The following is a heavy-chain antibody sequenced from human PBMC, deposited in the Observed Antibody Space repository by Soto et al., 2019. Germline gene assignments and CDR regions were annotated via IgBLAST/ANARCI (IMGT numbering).Heavy chain of an antibody. CDR3: ARDLRGYSYGPDLYY. V-gene: IGHV1-46*01. D-gene: IGHD5-18*01. Sequence: GASVKVSCKASGYTFTSYYMHWVRQAPGQGLEWMGIINPSGGSTSYAQKFQGRVTMTRDTSTSTVYMELSSLRSEDTAVYYCARDLRGYSYGPDLYYWGQGTLVTVSS. CDR1: GYTFTSYY. CDR2: INPSGGST. J-gene: IGHJ4*02.